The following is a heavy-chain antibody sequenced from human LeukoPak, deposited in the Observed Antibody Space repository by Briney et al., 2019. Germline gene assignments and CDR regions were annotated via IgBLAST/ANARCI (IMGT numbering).Heavy chain of an antibody. CDR1: GFTVSSNY. D-gene: IGHD2-2*02. CDR2: IYSGGST. J-gene: IGHJ4*02. CDR3: ASHCSSTSCYSGEH. V-gene: IGHV3-53*01. Sequence: GGSLRLSCTASGFTVSSNYMSWVRQAPGKGLEWVSVIYSGGSTYYADSVKGRFTISRDNSKNTLYLQMNSLRAEDTAVYYCASHCSSTSCYSGEHWGQGTLVTVSS.